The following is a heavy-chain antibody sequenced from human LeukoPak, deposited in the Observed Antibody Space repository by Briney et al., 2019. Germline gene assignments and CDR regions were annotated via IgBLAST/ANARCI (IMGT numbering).Heavy chain of an antibody. V-gene: IGHV7-4-1*02. J-gene: IGHJ3*02. Sequence: ASVKVSCKASGYTFTSYAMNWVRQAPGQGLEWKGWIHTNTGNPTYAQGFTGRFVFSLDTSVSTAYLQISSLKAEDTAVYYCARTAVLLLLYGGDAFDIWGQGTMVTVSS. CDR1: GYTFTSYA. CDR2: IHTNTGNP. CDR3: ARTAVLLLLYGGDAFDI. D-gene: IGHD3-22*01.